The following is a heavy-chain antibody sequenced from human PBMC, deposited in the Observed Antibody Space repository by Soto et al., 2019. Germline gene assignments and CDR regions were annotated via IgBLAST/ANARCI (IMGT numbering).Heavy chain of an antibody. V-gene: IGHV3-23*01. Sequence: GGSLRLSCAASGFTFSSYAMSWVRQAPGKGLEWVSAIRGRGGSTYYADSVKGRFTISRDNSKNTLYLQMNSLRAEDTAVYYCAKSSGQSSSSGAFDIWGQGTMVTVSS. D-gene: IGHD6-6*01. CDR3: AKSSGQSSSSGAFDI. CDR2: IRGRGGST. CDR1: GFTFSSYA. J-gene: IGHJ3*02.